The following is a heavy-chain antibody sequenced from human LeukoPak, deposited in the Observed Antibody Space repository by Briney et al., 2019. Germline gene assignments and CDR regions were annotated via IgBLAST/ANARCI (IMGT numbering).Heavy chain of an antibody. D-gene: IGHD3-22*01. CDR2: ISSSGSTI. CDR1: GFTFSSYE. Sequence: GGSLRPSCAASGFTFSSYEMNWGREAPGKGLEWVSYISSSGSTIYYADSVKGRFTISRDNAKNSLYLQMNSLRAEDTAVYYCARDNYDSSGYPDYFDYWGQGTLVTVSS. CDR3: ARDNYDSSGYPDYFDY. J-gene: IGHJ4*02. V-gene: IGHV3-48*03.